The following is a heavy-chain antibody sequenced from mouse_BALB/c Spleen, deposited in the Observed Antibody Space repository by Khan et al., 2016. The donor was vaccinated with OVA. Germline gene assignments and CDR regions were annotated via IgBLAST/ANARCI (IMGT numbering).Heavy chain of an antibody. J-gene: IGHJ3*01. CDR3: TRFGYLFAY. D-gene: IGHD2-2*01. V-gene: IGHV1-5*01. CDR2: IYPGNSDT. CDR1: GYTFTSYW. Sequence: EVQLVESGTVLARPGTSVKMSCKASGYTFTSYWMHWVKQRPGQGLEWIGAIYPGNSDTSYNQKFKGKAKLTAVTYTSTAYMELSRLTNEDSAVYYCTRFGYLFAYWGQGTLVTVSA.